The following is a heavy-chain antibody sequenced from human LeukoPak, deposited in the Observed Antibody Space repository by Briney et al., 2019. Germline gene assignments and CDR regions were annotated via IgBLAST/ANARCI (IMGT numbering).Heavy chain of an antibody. Sequence: GGSLRLSCAASGFTFSSYSMNWVRQAPGKGLEWVSSISSSSSYIYYADSVKGRFTISRDNAKNSLYLQMNSLRAEDTAVYYRARGIGSSWYAMVYWGQGTLVTVSS. CDR3: ARGIGSSWYAMVY. CDR1: GFTFSSYS. D-gene: IGHD6-13*01. J-gene: IGHJ4*02. V-gene: IGHV3-21*01. CDR2: ISSSSSYI.